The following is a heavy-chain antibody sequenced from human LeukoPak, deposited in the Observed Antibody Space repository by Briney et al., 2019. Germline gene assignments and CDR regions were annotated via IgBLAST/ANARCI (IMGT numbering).Heavy chain of an antibody. V-gene: IGHV5-51*01. D-gene: IGHD3-3*01. CDR2: IYPGDSDT. CDR3: ARQVRDFWSGYNEPFDY. CDR1: GYTFANYG. J-gene: IGHJ4*02. Sequence: PGESLKISCKGSGYTFANYGIGWVRQMPGKGLEWMGIIYPGDSDTRYSPSFQGQVTISADKSISTAYLQWSSLKASDTAMYYCARQVRDFWSGYNEPFDYWGQGTLVTVSS.